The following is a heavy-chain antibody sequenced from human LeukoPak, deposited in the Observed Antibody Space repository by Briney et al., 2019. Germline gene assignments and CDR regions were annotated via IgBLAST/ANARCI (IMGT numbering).Heavy chain of an antibody. V-gene: IGHV1-8*01. CDR2: MNPNSGNT. CDR1: GYTFTSYD. CDR3: ARDPDIVVVPAAQRFDP. Sequence: ASVKVSCKASGYTFTSYDINWVRQATGQGLEWMGWMNPNSGNTGYVQKFQGRVTITADESTSTAYMELSSLRSEDTAVYYCARDPDIVVVPAAQRFDPWGQGTLVTVSS. J-gene: IGHJ5*02. D-gene: IGHD2-2*01.